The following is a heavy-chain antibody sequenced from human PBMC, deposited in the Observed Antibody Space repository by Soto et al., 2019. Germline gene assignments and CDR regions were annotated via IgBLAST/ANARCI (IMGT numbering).Heavy chain of an antibody. D-gene: IGHD4-17*01. V-gene: IGHV4-59*11. CDR1: GDAITRHY. CDR2: FFYTGTA. J-gene: IGHJ2*01. Sequence: QVQLQESGPGLVKPSETLSLNCSVSGDAITRHYWSWIRQSPGKGLEWLGYFFYTGTALFNPSLRSRVSMSVDTSKIQFSLKLTSVIPADTAVYFCVRNYGGNSQFFDLWGRGTLVTVSS. CDR3: VRNYGGNSQFFDL.